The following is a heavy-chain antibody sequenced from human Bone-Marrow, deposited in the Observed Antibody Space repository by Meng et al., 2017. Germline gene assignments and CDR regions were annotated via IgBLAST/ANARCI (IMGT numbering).Heavy chain of an antibody. Sequence: QVQLVHSGAEVKKPGASVKVSCKASGYTFTGYYMHWGPQAPGQGLEWMGRINPNSGGTNYAQKFQGRVTMTRDTSISTAYMELSRLRSDDTAVYYCARVLYYYDSSGYLNDYWGQGTLVTVSS. CDR1: GYTFTGYY. J-gene: IGHJ4*02. CDR2: INPNSGGT. V-gene: IGHV1-2*06. D-gene: IGHD3-22*01. CDR3: ARVLYYYDSSGYLNDY.